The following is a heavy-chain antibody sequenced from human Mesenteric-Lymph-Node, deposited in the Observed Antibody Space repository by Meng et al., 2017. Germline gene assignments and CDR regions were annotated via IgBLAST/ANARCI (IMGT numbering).Heavy chain of an antibody. CDR3: TRDDGYNDY. CDR1: GFTVSSNG. Sequence: GESLKISCAASGFTVSSNGMSWVRQAPGKGLEWVGFITSKAYGGTTEYAASVKGRFTISRDDSKSIAYLQMNSLKTEDTAVSYCTRDDGYNDYWGQGTLVTVSS. V-gene: IGHV3-49*04. J-gene: IGHJ4*02. D-gene: IGHD5-24*01. CDR2: ITSKAYGGTT.